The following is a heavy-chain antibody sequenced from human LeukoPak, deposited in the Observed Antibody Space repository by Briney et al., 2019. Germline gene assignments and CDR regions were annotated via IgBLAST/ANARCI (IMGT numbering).Heavy chain of an antibody. V-gene: IGHV4-34*01. D-gene: IGHD3-10*01. CDR3: AGGRRNYYGSGVLDY. J-gene: IGHJ4*02. CDR1: GGSFSGYY. Sequence: SETLSLTCAVYGGSFSGYYWSWIRQPPGKGLEWIGEINHSGSTNYNPSLKSRVTISVDTSKNQFSLKLSSVTAADTAVYYCAGGRRNYYGSGVLDYWGQGTLVTVSS. CDR2: INHSGST.